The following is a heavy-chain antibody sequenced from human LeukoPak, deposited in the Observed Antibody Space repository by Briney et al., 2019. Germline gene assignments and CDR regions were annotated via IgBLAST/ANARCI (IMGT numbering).Heavy chain of an antibody. CDR2: IKPNSGGT. D-gene: IGHD3-22*01. Sequence: ASVKVSCKASGYTFTGYYIHWVRQAPGQGLEWMGWIKPNSGGTNYAQNFQGRVTMTRDTSISTAYMELSRLRSDDTAVYYCARDYYDSSGYYYRYYYYMDVWGKGTTVTISS. CDR3: ARDYYDSSGYYYRYYYYMDV. J-gene: IGHJ6*03. CDR1: GYTFTGYY. V-gene: IGHV1-2*02.